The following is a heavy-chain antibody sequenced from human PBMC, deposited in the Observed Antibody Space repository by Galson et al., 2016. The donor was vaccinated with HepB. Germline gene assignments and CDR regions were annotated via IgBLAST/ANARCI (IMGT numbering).Heavy chain of an antibody. D-gene: IGHD3-10*01. CDR1: GVTLSSNA. CDR3: ARGRGLWFGEGTPYYGMDV. V-gene: IGHV1-69*13. J-gene: IGHJ6*02. CDR2: IIPILGTA. Sequence: SVKVSCKASGVTLSSNAVSWVRQAPGQGLELMGGIIPILGTANYAQKFQGRVTITADESTRTAYMELSSLRSEDTAVYYCARGRGLWFGEGTPYYGMDVWGQGTRSPSP.